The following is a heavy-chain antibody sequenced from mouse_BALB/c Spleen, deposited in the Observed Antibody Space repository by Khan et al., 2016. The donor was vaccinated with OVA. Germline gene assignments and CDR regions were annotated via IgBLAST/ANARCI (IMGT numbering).Heavy chain of an antibody. J-gene: IGHJ2*01. Sequence: EVELVESGGGLVQPGGSRKLSCAASGFTFSSYGMHWVRQAPEKGLAWVAYISGDSSTIYYADTVKGRFTISRYNPKNTLFLQMTSLMSEDTARYYCATSYFYGYYFDYWGPGTTLTVSS. V-gene: IGHV5-17*02. D-gene: IGHD1-1*01. CDR1: GFTFSSYG. CDR3: ATSYFYGYYFDY. CDR2: ISGDSSTI.